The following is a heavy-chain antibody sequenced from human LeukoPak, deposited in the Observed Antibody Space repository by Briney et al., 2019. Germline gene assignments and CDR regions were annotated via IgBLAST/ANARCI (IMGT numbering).Heavy chain of an antibody. D-gene: IGHD4-23*01. CDR3: ARQITVVAPSDY. V-gene: IGHV5-51*01. CDR1: GYSFTSFW. J-gene: IGHJ4*02. Sequence: GESLKISCQGSGYSFTSFWIAWVRQMPGKGLEWRGIIHPGDSDTRYSPSFQGQVTISADKSLSTAYLQWSSLKASDTAMYYCARQITVVAPSDYWGQGTLVTVSS. CDR2: IHPGDSDT.